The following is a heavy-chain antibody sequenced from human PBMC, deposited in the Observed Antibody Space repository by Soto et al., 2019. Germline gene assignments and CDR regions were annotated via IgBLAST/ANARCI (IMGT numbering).Heavy chain of an antibody. D-gene: IGHD1-26*01. V-gene: IGHV1-69*13. J-gene: IGHJ4*02. CDR1: GGTFSSYA. CDR3: ASLSGSDFTWYFDY. Sequence: GASVKVSCKASGGTFSSYAISWVRQAPGQGLEWMGGIIPIFGTANYAQKFQGRVTITADESTSTAYMELSSLRSEDTAVYYCASLSGSDFTWYFDYWGQGTLVTVSS. CDR2: IIPIFGTA.